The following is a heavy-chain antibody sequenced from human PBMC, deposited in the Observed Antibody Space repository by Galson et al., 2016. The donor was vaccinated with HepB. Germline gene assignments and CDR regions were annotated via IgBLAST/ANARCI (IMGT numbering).Heavy chain of an antibody. Sequence: TLSLTCTVSGGSISRVGSYWSWIRQHPGKGLEWIGYIYHSGSTYYNPSLRSRVTIPVDTSKNQFSLKLSSVTAADTAVYFCARDRSSGSGSFGYWGQGTLVTVSS. CDR3: ARDRSSGSGSFGY. J-gene: IGHJ4*02. D-gene: IGHD3-10*01. V-gene: IGHV4-31*03. CDR1: GGSISRVGSY. CDR2: IYHSGST.